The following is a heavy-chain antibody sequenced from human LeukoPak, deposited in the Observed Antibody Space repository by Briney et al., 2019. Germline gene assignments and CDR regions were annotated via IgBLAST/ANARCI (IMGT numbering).Heavy chain of an antibody. Sequence: APVKVSCKASGYTFTGYYMHWVRQAPGQGLEWMGWINPNSGGTNYAQKFQGRVTMTRDTSISTAYMELSRLRSDDTAVYYWARDGAYCSGGSCYSYWFDPWGQGTLVTVSS. J-gene: IGHJ5*02. CDR1: GYTFTGYY. CDR2: INPNSGGT. V-gene: IGHV1-2*02. CDR3: ARDGAYCSGGSCYSYWFDP. D-gene: IGHD2-15*01.